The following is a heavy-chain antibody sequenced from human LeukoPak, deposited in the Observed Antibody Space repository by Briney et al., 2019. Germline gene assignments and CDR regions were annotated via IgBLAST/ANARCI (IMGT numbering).Heavy chain of an antibody. CDR3: AGSRYPEPQDLNY. CDR1: GFTFNIYE. CDR2: ISSDRNII. J-gene: IGHJ4*02. D-gene: IGHD2-15*01. Sequence: PGGSLRLSCAASGFTFNIYEMNWVRQAPGKGLEWLSYISSDRNIIYYADSVKGRFTISRDNAKNSLYLQMNSLRAEDTAVYYCAGSRYPEPQDLNYWGQGTLVTVSS. V-gene: IGHV3-48*03.